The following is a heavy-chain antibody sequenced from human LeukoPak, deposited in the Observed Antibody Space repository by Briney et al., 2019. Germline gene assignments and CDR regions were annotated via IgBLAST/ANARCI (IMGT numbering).Heavy chain of an antibody. Sequence: SETLSLTCTVSGGSISSYYWSWIRQPPEKGLEWIGYIYYSGSTNYNPSLKSRVTISVDTSKNQFSLKLSSVTAADTAVYYCARTRQQLAHDAFDIWGQGTMVTVSS. J-gene: IGHJ3*02. CDR3: ARTRQQLAHDAFDI. D-gene: IGHD6-13*01. CDR1: GGSISSYY. V-gene: IGHV4-59*01. CDR2: IYYSGST.